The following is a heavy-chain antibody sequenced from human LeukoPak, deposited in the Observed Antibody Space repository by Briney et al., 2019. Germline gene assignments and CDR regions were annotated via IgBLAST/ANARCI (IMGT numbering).Heavy chain of an antibody. V-gene: IGHV5-51*01. D-gene: IGHD3-10*01. Sequence: AGESLKISCKGSGYSFTSYWIGWARQMPGKGLEWMGIIYPGDSDTRYSPSFQGQVTISADKSISTAYLQWSSLKASDTAMYYCARFRLSMVRGVILYYYYMDVWGKGTTVTVSS. CDR1: GYSFTSYW. J-gene: IGHJ6*03. CDR2: IYPGDSDT. CDR3: ARFRLSMVRGVILYYYYMDV.